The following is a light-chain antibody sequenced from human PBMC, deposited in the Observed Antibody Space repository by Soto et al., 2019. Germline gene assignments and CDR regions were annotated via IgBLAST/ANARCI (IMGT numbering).Light chain of an antibody. CDR1: QIIARW. Sequence: DIQMTQSPSTVSASIGDSVTLTCRASQIIARWLAWYQQKPGKAPNLVIYDATKLQTGVPPRFRATASGAEFTLIISDLQAEDFATYYCLQYNTFPHSFGQGTRLEI. CDR3: LQYNTFPHS. CDR2: DAT. V-gene: IGKV1-5*01. J-gene: IGKJ2*03.